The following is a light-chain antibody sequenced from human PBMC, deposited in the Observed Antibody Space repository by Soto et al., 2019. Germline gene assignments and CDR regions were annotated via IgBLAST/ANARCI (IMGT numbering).Light chain of an antibody. J-gene: IGLJ3*02. V-gene: IGLV1-40*01. CDR1: SSNIGAGFD. CDR2: GNT. Sequence: QSVLTQPPSVSGAPGQRVTFSCTGSSSNIGAGFDVHWYQHLPGTAPKLLIYGNTNRPSGVPDRFSASKSGTSASLAISGLQAEDEADYYCQSYDNPLSAWVFGGGTQLTVL. CDR3: QSYDNPLSAWV.